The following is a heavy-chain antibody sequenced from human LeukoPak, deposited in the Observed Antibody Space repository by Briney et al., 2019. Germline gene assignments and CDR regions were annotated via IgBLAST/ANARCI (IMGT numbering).Heavy chain of an antibody. CDR3: ANKPSWIQQNTGDAFDI. CDR1: GGSISSSNW. D-gene: IGHD5-18*01. V-gene: IGHV4-4*02. J-gene: IGHJ3*02. CDR2: IYHSGST. Sequence: SETLSLTCAVSGGSISSSNWWSWVRQPPGKGLEWIGEIYHSGSTNYNPSLKSRVTISVDKSKNQFSLKLSSVTAADTAVYYCANKPSWIQQNTGDAFDIWGQGTMVAVSS.